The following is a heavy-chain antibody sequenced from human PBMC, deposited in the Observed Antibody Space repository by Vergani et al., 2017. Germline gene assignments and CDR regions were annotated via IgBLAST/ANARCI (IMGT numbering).Heavy chain of an antibody. CDR1: GFTSSYYG. V-gene: IGHV3-30*03. D-gene: IGHD1-1*01. J-gene: IGHJ1*01. Sequence: QVHLVESGGGVVQPGRSLRLSCVVSGFTSSYYGMHWVRQAPGKGLEWVAVISYDGTKKYYADSVKGRFTISRDNSKITLYLQMNSLRTEDTAVYYCATKRCGTPGGPIGYFREWGQGTLITVSS. CDR2: ISYDGTKK. CDR3: ATKRCGTPGGPIGYFRE.